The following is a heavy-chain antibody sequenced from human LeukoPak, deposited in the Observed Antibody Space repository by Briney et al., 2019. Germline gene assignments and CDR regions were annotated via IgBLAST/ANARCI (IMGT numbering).Heavy chain of an antibody. Sequence: SGGSLRLSCAASGFTLRGYGMHWVRQAPGKGLEWVAFIRYDGSDKSYADSVKGRFTISRDNAKNSLYLQMNSLRAEDTAVYYCARDPGYSGYDSPFDYWGQGTLVTVSS. J-gene: IGHJ4*02. D-gene: IGHD5-12*01. CDR2: IRYDGSDK. V-gene: IGHV3-30*02. CDR3: ARDPGYSGYDSPFDY. CDR1: GFTLRGYG.